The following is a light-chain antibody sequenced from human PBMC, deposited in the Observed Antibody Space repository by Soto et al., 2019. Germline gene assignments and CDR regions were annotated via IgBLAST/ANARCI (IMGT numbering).Light chain of an antibody. CDR2: EVS. Sequence: QSALTQPASVSGSPGQSITLSCPGTSSDVGGYNYVSWYQQHPGKAPKLMIYEVSNRPSGVSNRFSGYKSGNTASLTISGLQAEDDADYYCSSYTSSSTLVFGTGTKLTVL. CDR1: SSDVGGYNY. CDR3: SSYTSSSTLV. J-gene: IGLJ1*01. V-gene: IGLV2-14*01.